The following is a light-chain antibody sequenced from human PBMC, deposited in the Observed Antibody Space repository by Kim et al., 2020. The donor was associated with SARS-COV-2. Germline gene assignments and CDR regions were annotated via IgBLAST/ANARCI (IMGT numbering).Light chain of an antibody. J-gene: IGKJ2*01. CDR2: QAS. CDR3: QHYIRFPYT. Sequence: SASVGDRASITCRVSQIIETDLAWYQQKPGKAPALLIYQASSLHIGVPSRFSGSGSGTEFTLTINSLQPDDFATYYCQHYIRFPYTFGQGTKLEI. V-gene: IGKV1-5*01. CDR1: QIIETD.